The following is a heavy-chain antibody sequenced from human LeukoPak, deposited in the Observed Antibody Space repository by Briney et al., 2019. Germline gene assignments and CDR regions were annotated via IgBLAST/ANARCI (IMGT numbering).Heavy chain of an antibody. D-gene: IGHD6-19*01. V-gene: IGHV4-34*01. CDR2: INYTGRT. CDR1: GGSFTDYH. J-gene: IGHJ3*01. Sequence: PSETLSLTCAVYGGSFTDYHWSWIRQSPGGRREWIGEINYTGRTHYKPSLKSRATISIDMSKNQVSLKMTSMAAADTAIYYCARERRVEVAARTTVAFDVWGQGTMVTVSS. CDR3: ARERRVEVAARTTVAFDV.